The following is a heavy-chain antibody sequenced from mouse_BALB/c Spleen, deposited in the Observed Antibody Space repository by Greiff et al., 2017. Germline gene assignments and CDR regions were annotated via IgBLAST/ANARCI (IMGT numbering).Heavy chain of an antibody. Sequence: VQLQQPGAELVKPGASVKLSCKASGYTFTSYYMYWVKQRPGQGLEWIGGINPSNGGTNFHEKFKSKATLTVDKSSTTAYMQLSSLTSEDSAVYYCTRSPLYGLYAMDYWGQGTSVTVSA. J-gene: IGHJ4*01. CDR1: GYTFTSYY. V-gene: IGHV1S81*02. CDR3: TRSPLYGLYAMDY. D-gene: IGHD1-1*02. CDR2: INPSNGGT.